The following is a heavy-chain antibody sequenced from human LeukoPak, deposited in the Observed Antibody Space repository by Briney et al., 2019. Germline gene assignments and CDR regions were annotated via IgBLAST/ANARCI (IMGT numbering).Heavy chain of an antibody. J-gene: IGHJ2*01. CDR3: AKNFDV. Sequence: SETLSLTCAVYGGSLSGYFWSWIRQPPGKGLEWIAEVNHNGGTNNNPSLKSRVTMSVDTSKNQFSLKLTSVTAADAAIYYCAKNFDVWGRGTLVTVSS. CDR1: GGSLSGYF. V-gene: IGHV4-34*01. D-gene: IGHD2/OR15-2a*01. CDR2: VNHNGGT.